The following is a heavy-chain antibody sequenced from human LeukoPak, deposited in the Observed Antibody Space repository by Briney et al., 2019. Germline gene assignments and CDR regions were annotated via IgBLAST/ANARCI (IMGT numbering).Heavy chain of an antibody. CDR2: ISWNSGSI. Sequence: GGSLRLSCAASGFTFDDYAMHWVRQAPGKGLEWVSGISWNSGSIGYADSVKGRFTISRDNAKNSLYLQMNSLRAEDTALYYCAKSHGSGSYYPLDYWGQGTLVTVSS. V-gene: IGHV3-9*01. CDR3: AKSHGSGSYYPLDY. D-gene: IGHD3-10*01. CDR1: GFTFDDYA. J-gene: IGHJ4*02.